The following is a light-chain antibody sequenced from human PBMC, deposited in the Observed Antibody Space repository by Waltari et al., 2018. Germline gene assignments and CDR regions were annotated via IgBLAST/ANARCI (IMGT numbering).Light chain of an antibody. CDR3: QQYYIYPLT. J-gene: IGKJ4*01. CDR2: AAS. V-gene: IGKV1-8*01. CDR1: QGISSY. Sequence: AIRMTQSPSSLSASTGDRVTITCRASQGISSYLAWYQQKPGKAPKLLIYAASTLQSGVPSMFSGSGSGTDFTLTISCLQSEDFATYYCQQYYIYPLTFGGGTKVEIK.